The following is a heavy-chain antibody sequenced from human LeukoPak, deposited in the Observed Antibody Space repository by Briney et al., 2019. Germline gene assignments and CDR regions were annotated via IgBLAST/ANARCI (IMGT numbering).Heavy chain of an antibody. J-gene: IGHJ4*02. V-gene: IGHV3-7*01. D-gene: IGHD1-26*01. Sequence: GGSLRLSCAASGFTFSSYWMSWVRQAPGKGLEWVANIKQDGSEKYYVDSVKGRFTVSRDNAKNSLYLQMSSLRAEDTALHYCAGGMVGATSYWGQGTLVTVSS. CDR1: GFTFSSYW. CDR2: IKQDGSEK. CDR3: AGGMVGATSY.